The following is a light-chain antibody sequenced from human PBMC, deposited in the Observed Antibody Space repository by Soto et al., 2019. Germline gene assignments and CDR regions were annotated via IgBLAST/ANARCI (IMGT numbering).Light chain of an antibody. Sequence: QSALTQPASVSASPGQSITISCTGTSSDVGGHNYVSWYQQYPGKAPKLMIYDVSDRPSGVSNRFSGSKSGNTASLTITGLQAEDEAEYYCSSYTSSSTVIFGGGTKLTVL. CDR2: DVS. V-gene: IGLV2-14*01. CDR1: SSDVGGHNY. CDR3: SSYTSSSTVI. J-gene: IGLJ2*01.